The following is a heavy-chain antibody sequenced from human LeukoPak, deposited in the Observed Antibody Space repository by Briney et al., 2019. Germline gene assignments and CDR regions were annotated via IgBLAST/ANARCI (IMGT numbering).Heavy chain of an antibody. CDR1: GGTSSSYA. Sequence: SVKVSCKASGGTSSSYAISWVRQAPGQGLEWMGGIILIFGTANYAQKFQGRVTITADESTSTAYMELSSLRSEDTAVYYCARADCSGGSCYSSWFDPWGQGTLVTVSS. CDR2: IILIFGTA. D-gene: IGHD2-15*01. V-gene: IGHV1-69*13. CDR3: ARADCSGGSCYSSWFDP. J-gene: IGHJ5*02.